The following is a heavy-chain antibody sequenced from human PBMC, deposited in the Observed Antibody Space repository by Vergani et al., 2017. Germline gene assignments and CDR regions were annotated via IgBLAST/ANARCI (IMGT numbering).Heavy chain of an antibody. V-gene: IGHV3-7*03. J-gene: IGHJ4*02. D-gene: IGHD3-10*01. CDR3: ARDAPMGSD. CDR1: GFTFSHYS. CDR2: INEDGSRQ. Sequence: EVQMVESGGGLVKPGGSLRLSCVASGFTFSHYSMNWVRQAPGKGLEWVANINEDGSRQYYVDSVRGRFTISRDNTKKSLYLQLDSLRGEDTAVYYCARDAPMGSDWGQGTLVTVSS.